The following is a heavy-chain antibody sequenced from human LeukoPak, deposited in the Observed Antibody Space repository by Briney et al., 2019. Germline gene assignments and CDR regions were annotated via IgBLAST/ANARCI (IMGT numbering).Heavy chain of an antibody. Sequence: PGGSLRLSCAASGFTFDDYAMGWVRQAPGKGLEWVSAISGSGGSTYYADSVKGRFTISRDNSKNTLYLQMNSLRAEDTAVYYCAKSSGSYFNYMDVWGKGTTVTVSS. CDR3: AKSSGSYFNYMDV. V-gene: IGHV3-23*01. J-gene: IGHJ6*03. D-gene: IGHD1-26*01. CDR1: GFTFDDYA. CDR2: ISGSGGST.